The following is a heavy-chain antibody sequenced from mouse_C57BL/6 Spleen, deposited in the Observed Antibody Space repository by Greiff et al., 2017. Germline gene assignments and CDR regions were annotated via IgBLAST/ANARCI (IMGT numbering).Heavy chain of an antibody. CDR2: ISSGSSTI. V-gene: IGHV5-17*01. D-gene: IGHD1-1*01. CDR1: GFTFSDYG. Sequence: EVKLQESGGGLVKPGGSLKLSCAASGFTFSDYGMHWVRQAPEKGLEWVAYISSGSSTIYYADTVKGRFTISRDNAKNTLFLQMTSLRSEDTAMXYCARRYYGSYWYFDVWGTGTTVTVSS. CDR3: ARRYYGSYWYFDV. J-gene: IGHJ1*03.